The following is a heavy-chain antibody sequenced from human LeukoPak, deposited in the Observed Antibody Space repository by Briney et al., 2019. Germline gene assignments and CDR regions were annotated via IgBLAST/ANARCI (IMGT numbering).Heavy chain of an antibody. CDR2: ISGSGGST. CDR3: AKPSIPLTYYYDSSGYYEGYYFDY. J-gene: IGHJ4*02. V-gene: IGHV3-23*01. D-gene: IGHD3-22*01. CDR1: GFTFSSYA. Sequence: PGGSLRLSCAASGFTFSSYAMSWVRQAPGKGLEWVSAISGSGGSTYYADSVKGRFTISRDNSKNTLYLKMNSLRAEDTAVYYCAKPSIPLTYYYDSSGYYEGYYFDYWGQGTLVTVSS.